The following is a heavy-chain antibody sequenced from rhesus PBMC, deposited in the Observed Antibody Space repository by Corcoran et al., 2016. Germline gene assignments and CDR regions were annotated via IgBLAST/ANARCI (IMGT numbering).Heavy chain of an antibody. V-gene: IGHV2-1*01. Sequence: QVTLKESGPALVKPTQTLTLTCTFSGFSLSTSGMGVGWIRQPSRKTLEWLAHIYWEDDKRYSKSLKSRLTSSKDTSKNQVVLTMTNRDPVDTATYYCARSNIVGATLDYWGQGVLVTVSS. J-gene: IGHJ4*01. CDR2: IYWEDDK. CDR3: ARSNIVGATLDY. CDR1: GFSLSTSGMG. D-gene: IGHD1-44*02.